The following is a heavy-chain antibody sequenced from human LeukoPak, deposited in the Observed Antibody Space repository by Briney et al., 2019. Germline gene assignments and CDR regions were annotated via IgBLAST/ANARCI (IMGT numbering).Heavy chain of an antibody. J-gene: IGHJ4*02. Sequence: SETLSLTCTVSGGSIRTYSWGWIRQPPGKPLEWIGYLYYSGSTDYSPSLRSRVTISSDTSNNQFSLRLSSATAADTAVYYCAKDGREYSFDYWARESWSPSTQ. CDR3: AKDGREYSFDY. CDR1: GGSIRTYS. CDR2: LYYSGST. V-gene: IGHV4-59*01.